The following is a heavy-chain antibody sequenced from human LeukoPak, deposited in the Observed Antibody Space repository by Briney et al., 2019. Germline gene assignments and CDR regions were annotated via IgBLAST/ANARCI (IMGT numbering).Heavy chain of an antibody. CDR1: GLTFSNYW. J-gene: IGHJ3*02. CDR2: INKDGSGK. V-gene: IGHV3-7*01. CDR3: ARATTAGFLERTSAFDI. D-gene: IGHD3-3*01. Sequence: TGGSLRLSCAASGLTFSNYWMSWVRQAPGKGLEWVANINKDGSGKYYVDSVKGRFTSSRDNAKKSLYLQMNSLTAEDTAVYYCARATTAGFLERTSAFDIWGQGTMVTVSS.